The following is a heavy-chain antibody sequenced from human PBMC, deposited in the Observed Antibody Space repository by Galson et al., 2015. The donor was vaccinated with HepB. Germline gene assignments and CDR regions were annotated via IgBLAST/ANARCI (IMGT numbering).Heavy chain of an antibody. CDR3: AKDGGAEHPYSLDY. D-gene: IGHD3-16*01. Sequence: SLRLSCAASGFTFSNYDIHWVRQAPGKGLEWVAVISYDGSNQYYASSVKGRFTISRDNSKNTVNLQMNNLRGEDAALYHCAKDGGAEHPYSLDYWAQGALVTVSS. J-gene: IGHJ4*02. V-gene: IGHV3-30*18. CDR2: ISYDGSNQ. CDR1: GFTFSNYD.